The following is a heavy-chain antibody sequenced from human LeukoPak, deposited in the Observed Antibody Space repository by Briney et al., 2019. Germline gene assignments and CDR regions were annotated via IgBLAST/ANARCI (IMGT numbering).Heavy chain of an antibody. CDR3: ARDRPGGGTDFDY. Sequence: ASVKVSCKASGYTFTGYYMHWVRQAPGQGLEWMGWINPNSGGTNYAQKFQGRVTMTRDTSISTAYMELSRLRSDDTAVYHCARDRPGGGTDFDYWGQGTLVTVSS. D-gene: IGHD3-16*01. CDR2: INPNSGGT. J-gene: IGHJ4*02. CDR1: GYTFTGYY. V-gene: IGHV1-2*02.